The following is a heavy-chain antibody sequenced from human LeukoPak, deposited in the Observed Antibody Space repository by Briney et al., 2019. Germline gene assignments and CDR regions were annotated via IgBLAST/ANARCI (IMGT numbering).Heavy chain of an antibody. CDR2: IKQDGSVK. D-gene: IGHD2-2*01. CDR3: VGGQLLNYYYYYGMDV. CDR1: GFTFSTYW. V-gene: IGHV3-7*01. Sequence: PGGSLRLSCVVSGFTFSTYWMSWVRQAPGKGLECVATIKQDGSVKNYGDSVQGRFTISRDNAKNTLYLQMNSLRAEDAAVYYCVGGQLLNYYYYYGMDVWGQGTTVTVSS. J-gene: IGHJ6*02.